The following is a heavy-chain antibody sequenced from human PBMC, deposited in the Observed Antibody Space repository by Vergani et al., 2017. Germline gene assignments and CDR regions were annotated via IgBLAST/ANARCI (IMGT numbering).Heavy chain of an antibody. J-gene: IGHJ4*02. Sequence: QLQLQESGPGLVKPSETLSLTCTVSGGSISSYYWSWIRQPPGKGLEWIGYIYYSGSTNYNPSLKRRVTISVDTSKNLFSLNLSSVTAADTAVYYCARGVRDIVATKGVDYFDYWGQGTLVTVSS. V-gene: IGHV4-59*01. CDR1: GGSISSYY. CDR3: ARGVRDIVATKGVDYFDY. D-gene: IGHD5-12*01. CDR2: IYYSGST.